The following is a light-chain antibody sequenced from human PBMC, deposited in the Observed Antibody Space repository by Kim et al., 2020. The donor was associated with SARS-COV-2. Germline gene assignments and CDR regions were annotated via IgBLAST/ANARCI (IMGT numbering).Light chain of an antibody. CDR1: RRVSGSY. V-gene: IGKV3-20*01. J-gene: IGKJ1*01. CDR3: QQYGSSPWT. Sequence: SPGEGATLSCRASRRVSGSYLAMYQQKPGQAPRVLIYGASSRATGIPDRFSGSGSGTDFALTISRLEPEDFAVYYCQQYGSSPWTFGQGTKVEIK. CDR2: GAS.